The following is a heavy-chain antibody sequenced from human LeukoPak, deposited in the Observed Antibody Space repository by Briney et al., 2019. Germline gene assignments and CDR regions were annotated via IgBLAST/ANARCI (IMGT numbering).Heavy chain of an antibody. CDR3: ARLDIVVVVAAHNWFDP. CDR2: IYYSGST. D-gene: IGHD2-15*01. J-gene: IGHJ5*02. Sequence: SETLSLTCTVSGGSISSSSYYWGWIRQPPGKGLEWIVSIYYSGSTYYNPSLMSRVTISVDTSKNQFSLKLSSVTAADTAVYYCARLDIVVVVAAHNWFDPWGQGTLVTVSS. CDR1: GGSISSSSYY. V-gene: IGHV4-39*01.